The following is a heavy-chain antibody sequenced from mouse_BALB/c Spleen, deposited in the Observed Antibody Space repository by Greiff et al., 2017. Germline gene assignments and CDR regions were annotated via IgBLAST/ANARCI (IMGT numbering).Heavy chain of an antibody. CDR2: ISSGSSTI. CDR1: GFTFSSFG. D-gene: IGHD4-1*01. Sequence: EVHLVESGGGLVQPGGSRKLSCAASGFTFSSFGMHWVRQAPEKGLEWVAYISSGSSTIYYADTVKGRFTISRDNPKNTLFLQMTSLRSEDTAMYYCARSFTGRYFDVWGAGTTVTVSS. CDR3: ARSFTGRYFDV. J-gene: IGHJ1*01. V-gene: IGHV5-17*02.